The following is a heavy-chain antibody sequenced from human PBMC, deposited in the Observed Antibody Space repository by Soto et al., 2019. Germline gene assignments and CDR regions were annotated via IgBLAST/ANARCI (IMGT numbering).Heavy chain of an antibody. CDR3: ATSETSSWLNY. V-gene: IGHV1-46*03. Sequence: ASVKVSCKASGDTFTGYYMHWVRQAPGQGLEWMGWINPSGGSTSYAQKFQGRVTMTRDTSTSTVYMELSSLRSEDTAVYYCATSETSSWLNYWGQGTLVPVSS. D-gene: IGHD6-13*01. CDR1: GDTFTGYY. CDR2: INPSGGST. J-gene: IGHJ4*02.